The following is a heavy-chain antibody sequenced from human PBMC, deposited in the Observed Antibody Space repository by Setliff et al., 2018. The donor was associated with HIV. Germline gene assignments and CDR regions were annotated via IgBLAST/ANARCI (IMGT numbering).Heavy chain of an antibody. D-gene: IGHD6-13*01. CDR3: AKQTVSSSWSNWFDP. V-gene: IGHV3-30*02. J-gene: IGHJ5*02. CDR2: IRYDGSNK. Sequence: GGSLRLSCAASGFTFSSYGMHWVRQAPGKGLGWVAFIRYDGSNKYYADSVKGRFTISRDNSKNTLYLQMNSLRAEDTAVYYCAKQTVSSSWSNWFDPWGQGTLVTVSS. CDR1: GFTFSSYG.